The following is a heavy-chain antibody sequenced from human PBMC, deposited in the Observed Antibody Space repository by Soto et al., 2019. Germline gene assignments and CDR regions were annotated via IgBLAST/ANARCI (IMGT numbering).Heavy chain of an antibody. V-gene: IGHV1-2*02. CDR3: ARDRGTAMVVYFDY. D-gene: IGHD5-18*01. Sequence: GXSXKFSFQALGYTXTGYDTDVVRQAPAQGLGWMGWINPNSGGTNYAQKFQGRVTMTRDTSISTANMELSRVRSDDTSVYYCARDRGTAMVVYFDYWGQGTLGTVSS. J-gene: IGHJ4*02. CDR2: INPNSGGT. CDR1: GYTXTGYD.